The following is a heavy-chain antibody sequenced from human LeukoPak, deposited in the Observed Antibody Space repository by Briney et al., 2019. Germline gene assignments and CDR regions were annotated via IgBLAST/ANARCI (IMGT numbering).Heavy chain of an antibody. CDR3: ARDTVVVAASDYYYYGMDV. V-gene: IGHV4-31*03. CDR2: IYYSGST. D-gene: IGHD2-15*01. CDR1: GGSISSGGYY. Sequence: SETLSLTCTVSGGSISSGGYYWSWIRQHPGKGLEWIGYIYYSGSTYYNPSLKSRVTISVDTSKNQFSLKLSSVTAADTAVYYCARDTVVVAASDYYYYGMDVWGQGITVTVSS. J-gene: IGHJ6*02.